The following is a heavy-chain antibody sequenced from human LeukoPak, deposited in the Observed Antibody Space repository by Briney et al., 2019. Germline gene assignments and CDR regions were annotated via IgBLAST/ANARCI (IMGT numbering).Heavy chain of an antibody. J-gene: IGHJ3*01. CDR3: ARDPSGEYIGAFEF. Sequence: GGALTVSCPASVFTLRHYAVLWVGPAAAREGAGVSAIKSGGAPRYADSVEGRFAIYRDNSKNMLYWQMHSLRGEDTDQYFCARDPSGEYIGAFEFWGKGTGVTASS. D-gene: IGHD4-17*01. CDR1: VFTLRHYA. CDR2: IKSGGAP. V-gene: IGHV3-23*01.